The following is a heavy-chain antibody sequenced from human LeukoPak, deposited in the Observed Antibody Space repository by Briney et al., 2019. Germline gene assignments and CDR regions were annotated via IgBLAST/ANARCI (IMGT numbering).Heavy chain of an antibody. V-gene: IGHV3-30*03. CDR1: GFTFSSYG. J-gene: IGHJ4*02. Sequence: GGSLRLSCAASGFTFSSYGMHWVRQAPGKGLEWVAVISYDGSNKYYADSVKGRFTISRDNSKNTLYLQMNSLRAEDTAVYFCSRTFAWYRAIDYWGQGTLVTVSS. CDR2: ISYDGSNK. CDR3: SRTFAWYRAIDY. D-gene: IGHD3-9*01.